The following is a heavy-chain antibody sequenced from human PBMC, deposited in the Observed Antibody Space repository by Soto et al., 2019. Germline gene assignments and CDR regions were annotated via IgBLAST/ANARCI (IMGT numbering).Heavy chain of an antibody. CDR2: IHYSGTT. J-gene: IGHJ3*02. D-gene: IGHD1-26*01. CDR1: GASTGRSSYY. Sequence: QLQLQGSGPGLVRPSETLSLTCTVSGASTGRSSYYWGWIRQPPGKGLEWIGSIHYSGTTYYNPSLKSRVTISVDTSKNQVPLKLSSVTAADTAVYYCARHDGWLALYSGSFPQDAFDIWGQGTMVTVSS. V-gene: IGHV4-39*01. CDR3: ARHDGWLALYSGSFPQDAFDI.